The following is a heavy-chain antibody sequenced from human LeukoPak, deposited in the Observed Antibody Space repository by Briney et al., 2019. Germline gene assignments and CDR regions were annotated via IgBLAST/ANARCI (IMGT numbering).Heavy chain of an antibody. D-gene: IGHD5-18*01. Sequence: ASVKVSCNASGYTFTSYYMHWVRQAPGQGLEWMGIINPSGGSTSYAQKLRGRVTMTTDTSTSTAYMELRSLRSDDTAVYYCARAGAAMALYYFDYWGQGTLVTVSS. CDR2: INPSGGST. CDR1: GYTFTSYY. J-gene: IGHJ4*02. V-gene: IGHV1-46*01. CDR3: ARAGAAMALYYFDY.